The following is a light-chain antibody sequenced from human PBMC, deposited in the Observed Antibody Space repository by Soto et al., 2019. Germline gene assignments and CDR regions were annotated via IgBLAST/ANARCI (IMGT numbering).Light chain of an antibody. J-gene: IGKJ1*01. CDR2: AAS. CDR1: QGISSF. Sequence: PSFLSASVGDRVTITCRASQGISSFLAWYQQKPGKAPKLLIYAASTLQSWVPSRFSGSGSGTEFSLTISSLQPEDFATYYCQQIHTYPRTFGQGTKVDIK. V-gene: IGKV1-9*01. CDR3: QQIHTYPRT.